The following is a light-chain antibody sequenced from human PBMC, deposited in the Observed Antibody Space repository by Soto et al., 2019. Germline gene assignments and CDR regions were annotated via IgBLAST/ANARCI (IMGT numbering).Light chain of an antibody. Sequence: QSVLTQPPSVSGAPGQRVTIPGPGGSSNIGAGYDVHWYQQLPGTAPKLLIYGNSNRPSGVPDRFSGSKSGTSASLAITGLQAEDEADYYCQSYDSSLSGWVFGGGTQLTVL. CDR2: GNS. CDR1: SSNIGAGYD. J-gene: IGLJ3*02. CDR3: QSYDSSLSGWV. V-gene: IGLV1-40*01.